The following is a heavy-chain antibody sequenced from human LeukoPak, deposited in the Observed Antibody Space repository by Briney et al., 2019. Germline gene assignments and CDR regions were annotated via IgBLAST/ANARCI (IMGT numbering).Heavy chain of an antibody. CDR1: GGSISSGSYY. CDR3: ARKSGITIFGVVRGDAFDI. J-gene: IGHJ3*02. D-gene: IGHD3-3*01. Sequence: PSETLSLTCTVSGGSISSGSYYWSWIRQPAGKGLEWIGRIYTSGSTNYNPSLKSRVTISVDTSKNQFSLKLSSVTAADTAVYYCARKSGITIFGVVRGDAFDIWGQGTMVTVSS. CDR2: IYTSGST. V-gene: IGHV4-61*02.